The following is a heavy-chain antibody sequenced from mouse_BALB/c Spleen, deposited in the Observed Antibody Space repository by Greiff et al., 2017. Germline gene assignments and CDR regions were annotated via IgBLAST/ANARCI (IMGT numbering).Heavy chain of an antibody. CDR1: GFTFSSYW. CDR3: TGKGFAY. CDR2: IRLKSDNYAT. J-gene: IGHJ3*01. D-gene: IGHD3-3*01. V-gene: IGHV6-6*02. Sequence: EVKVEESGGGLVQPGGSMKLSCVASGFTFSSYWMSWVRQSPEKGLEWVAEIRLKSDNYATHYAESVKGKFTISRDDSKSRLYLQMNSLRAEDTGIYYCTGKGFAYWGQGTLVTVSA.